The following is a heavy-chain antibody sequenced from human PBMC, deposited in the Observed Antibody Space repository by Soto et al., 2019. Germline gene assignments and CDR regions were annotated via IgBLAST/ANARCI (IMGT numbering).Heavy chain of an antibody. CDR3: ARLSGLSSSGS. D-gene: IGHD6-13*01. CDR1: GGSISSYY. V-gene: IGHV4-59*01. CDR2: IYYSGST. J-gene: IGHJ5*01. Sequence: ETLSLTCTVSGGSISSYYWSWIRQPPGKGLEWIGYIYYSGSTNYNPSLKGRVTISVDTSKNQFSLKLSSVTAADTAVYYCARLSGLSSSGSWGQRNLLTVSS.